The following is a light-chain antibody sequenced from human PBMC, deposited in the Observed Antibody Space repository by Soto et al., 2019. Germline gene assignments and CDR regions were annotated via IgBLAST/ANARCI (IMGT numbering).Light chain of an antibody. Sequence: QSVLTQPASVSGSPGQSITISCTGTSSDVGGYNYVSWYQQHPGKAPKLMIYDVTNRPSGVSNRFSGSKSGNTASLTISGLQAEYEADYYCSSSTSSSTLVFGGGTKLTVL. CDR2: DVT. V-gene: IGLV2-14*03. J-gene: IGLJ2*01. CDR1: SSDVGGYNY. CDR3: SSSTSSSTLV.